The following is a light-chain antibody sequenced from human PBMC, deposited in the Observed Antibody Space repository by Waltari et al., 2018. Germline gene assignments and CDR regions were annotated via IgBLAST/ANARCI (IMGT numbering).Light chain of an antibody. V-gene: IGLV2-23*02. CDR1: SSDVGYYNR. CDR3: CSYVRSVSFV. Sequence: QSALTQPASLSGSPGQSITIPCTRTSSDVGYYNRVPWYQQHPGKAPKLLIYEVDKRPSGISNRFSGSKSGNTASLTISGLQAEDEADYYCCSYVRSVSFVFGGGTKLTVL. J-gene: IGLJ2*01. CDR2: EVD.